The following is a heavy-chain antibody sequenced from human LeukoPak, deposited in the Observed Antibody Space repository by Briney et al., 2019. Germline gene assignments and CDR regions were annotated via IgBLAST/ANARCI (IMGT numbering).Heavy chain of an antibody. CDR2: IWNDGSNK. V-gene: IGHV3-33*01. D-gene: IGHD3-10*01. CDR3: ARASGPLDY. CDR1: GFTFSIYG. Sequence: PGRSLRLSCAASGFTFSIYGMHWVRQAPGKGLEWVAVIWNDGSNKYYADSVKGRFTISRDNSKNTLYLQMNSLRVEDTAVYSCARASGPLDYWGQGTLVTVS. J-gene: IGHJ4*02.